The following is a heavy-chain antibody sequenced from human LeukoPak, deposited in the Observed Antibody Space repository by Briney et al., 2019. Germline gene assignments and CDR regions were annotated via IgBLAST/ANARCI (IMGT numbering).Heavy chain of an antibody. J-gene: IGHJ4*02. V-gene: IGHV4-34*01. CDR2: INHSGST. CDR3: ARGLITRGYSGYDERGFDY. D-gene: IGHD5-12*01. Sequence: SETLSLTCAVYGGSFSGYYWSWIRQPPGKGLEWIGEINHSGSTNYNPSLKSRVTISVDTSKNQFPLKLSSVTAADTAVYYCARGLITRGYSGYDERGFDYWGQGTLVTVSS. CDR1: GGSFSGYY.